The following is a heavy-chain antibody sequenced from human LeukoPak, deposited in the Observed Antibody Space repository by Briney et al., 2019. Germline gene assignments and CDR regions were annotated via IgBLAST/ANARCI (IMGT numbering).Heavy chain of an antibody. CDR3: AKDGGLWVSAHWGDS. J-gene: IGHJ4*02. Sequence: GGSLRLSCAASGFTFTSYWMHWVRQAPGKGLVWVSRINSDESSTSYADSVKGRFTVSRDDSKNTLYLQMNSLRAEDTAVYYCAKDGGLWVSAHWGDSWGRGTLVTVSS. CDR2: INSDESST. V-gene: IGHV3-74*01. CDR1: GFTFTSYW. D-gene: IGHD7-27*01.